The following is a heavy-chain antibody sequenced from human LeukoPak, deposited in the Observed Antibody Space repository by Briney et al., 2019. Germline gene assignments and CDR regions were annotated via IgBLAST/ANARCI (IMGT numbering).Heavy chain of an antibody. D-gene: IGHD3-22*01. V-gene: IGHV3-48*02. CDR3: ARDYYDTGGYYYVDY. Sequence: TGGSLRLSCAASGFTFSSYSMNWVRQAPGKGLEWISYISISSSTMYYADSVKGRFTISRDNAKNSLYLQMNSLRDEDTAVYYCARDYYDTGGYYYVDYWGRGTLVTVSS. CDR1: GFTFSSYS. J-gene: IGHJ4*02. CDR2: ISISSSTM.